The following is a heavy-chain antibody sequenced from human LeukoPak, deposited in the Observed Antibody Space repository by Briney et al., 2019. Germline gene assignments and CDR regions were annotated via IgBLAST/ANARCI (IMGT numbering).Heavy chain of an antibody. CDR2: ISAYNGNA. CDR1: GYTFTSYY. Sequence: ASVKVSCKASGYTFTSYYMHWVRQAPGQGLEWMGWISAYNGNANYAQKFQGRVTMTTDTSTTTAYMELRSLRSDDTAVYYCARDRGGSYPLGWFDPWGQGTLVTVSS. D-gene: IGHD1-26*01. J-gene: IGHJ5*02. V-gene: IGHV1-18*04. CDR3: ARDRGGSYPLGWFDP.